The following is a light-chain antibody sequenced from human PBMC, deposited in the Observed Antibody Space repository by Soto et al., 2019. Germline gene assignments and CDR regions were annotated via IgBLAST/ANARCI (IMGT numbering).Light chain of an antibody. CDR2: DAY. Sequence: EVVLTPSPVTLSLSPGERATLSCRASQSFRGLLAWYQQKPGQAPRLLIYDAYNRATGIPPRFSGSGSGTDFTLTISSLEPEDSAVYYCQQRHMWPITFAQGTRLEI. V-gene: IGKV3-11*01. CDR1: QSFRGL. J-gene: IGKJ5*01. CDR3: QQRHMWPIT.